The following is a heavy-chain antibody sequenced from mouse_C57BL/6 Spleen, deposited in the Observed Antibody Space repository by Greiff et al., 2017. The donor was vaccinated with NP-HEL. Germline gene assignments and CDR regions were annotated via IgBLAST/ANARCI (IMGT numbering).Heavy chain of an antibody. D-gene: IGHD1-1*01. V-gene: IGHV1-59*01. J-gene: IGHJ4*01. CDR3: ARSGYYGSSYDYYAMDY. CDR1: GYTFTSYW. CDR2: IDPSDSYT. Sequence: QVQLQQPGAELVRPGTSVKLSCKASGYTFTSYWMHWVKQRPGQGLEWIGVIDPSDSYTNYNQKFKGKATLTVDTSSSTAYMQLSSLTSEDSAVYYCARSGYYGSSYDYYAMDYWGQGTSVTVSS.